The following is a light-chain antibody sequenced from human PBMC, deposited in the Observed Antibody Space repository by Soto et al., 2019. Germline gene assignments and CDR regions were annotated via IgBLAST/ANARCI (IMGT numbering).Light chain of an antibody. CDR1: QSISSY. J-gene: IGKJ5*01. CDR2: AAS. Sequence: DIQMTQSPSTLSASVGDRVTNTCRASQSISSYLNWYQQKPGKAPKLLISAASSLQSGVPSRFSGSGSGTDFTLTISSLQPDDFATYYCQQYKTHFPITFGQGTRLEIK. V-gene: IGKV1-39*01. CDR3: QQYKTHFPIT.